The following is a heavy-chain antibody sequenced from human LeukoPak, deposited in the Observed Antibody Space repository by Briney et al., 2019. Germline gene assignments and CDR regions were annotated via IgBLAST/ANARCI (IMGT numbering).Heavy chain of an antibody. J-gene: IGHJ4*02. CDR3: ARGSYGSGSEFDY. Sequence: PGGSLRLSCAASGFTFSSYWMHWVRQAPGKGLVWVSRINSDGSSTSHADSVKGRFTTSRDNAKNTLYLQMNSLRAEDTAVYYCARGSYGSGSEFDYWGQGTLVTVSS. V-gene: IGHV3-74*01. CDR1: GFTFSSYW. D-gene: IGHD3-10*01. CDR2: INSDGSST.